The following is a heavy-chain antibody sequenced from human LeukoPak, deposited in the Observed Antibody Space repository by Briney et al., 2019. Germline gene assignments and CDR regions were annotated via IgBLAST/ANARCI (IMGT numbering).Heavy chain of an antibody. V-gene: IGHV4-4*02. CDR2: IYHSGST. Sequence: SETLSLTCAVSGGSISSSNWWSWVRQPPGKGLEWIGEIYHSGSTNYNPSLKSRVTISVDKSKNQFSLKLSSVTAADTAVYYCARVYHSLWLGLDYWGQGTLVTVSS. J-gene: IGHJ4*02. CDR1: GGSISSSNW. D-gene: IGHD6-19*01. CDR3: ARVYHSLWLGLDY.